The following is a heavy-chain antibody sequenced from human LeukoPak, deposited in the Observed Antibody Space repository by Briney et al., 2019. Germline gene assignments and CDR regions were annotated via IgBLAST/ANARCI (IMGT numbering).Heavy chain of an antibody. Sequence: SETLSLTCAVSGGSITSGNWWTWVRQPPGKGLEWIGEIYHSGSTNYNPSLKSRLTISVDKSKNQFSLALSSVTAADTAVYYCARGVPAAGAKWFDPWGPGSLVTVSS. D-gene: IGHD6-13*01. J-gene: IGHJ5*02. CDR1: GGSITSGNW. V-gene: IGHV4-4*02. CDR3: ARGVPAAGAKWFDP. CDR2: IYHSGST.